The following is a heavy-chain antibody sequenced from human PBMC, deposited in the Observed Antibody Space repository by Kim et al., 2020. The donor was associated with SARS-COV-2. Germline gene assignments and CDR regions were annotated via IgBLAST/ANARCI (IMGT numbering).Heavy chain of an antibody. J-gene: IGHJ4*02. Sequence: GGSLRLSCAASGFIFSDYYMIWIRQAPGKGLEWLSYISSSSSYTNYADYVKGRFTISRDNAKNSLYLQMNSLRVEDTAVYYCARVGRDSTAGTIGYWGQGTLVTVSS. CDR1: GFIFSDYY. D-gene: IGHD6-13*01. V-gene: IGHV3-11*06. CDR3: ARVGRDSTAGTIGY. CDR2: ISSSSSYT.